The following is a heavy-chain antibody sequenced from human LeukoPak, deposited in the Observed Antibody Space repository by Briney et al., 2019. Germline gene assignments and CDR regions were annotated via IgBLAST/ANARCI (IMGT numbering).Heavy chain of an antibody. D-gene: IGHD3-10*01. J-gene: IGHJ6*03. CDR1: GFIFSTYG. V-gene: IGHV3-30*02. CDR2: IRYNGSNK. CDR3: ARGRNTMVRGALGAETRYYYSYYMDV. Sequence: GGSLRLSCAASGFIFSTYGMHWVRQAPGKGLGWVTFIRYNGSNKYYAESVKGRFTICRDNSKNTLYLQMNSLRAEDTAVYYCARGRNTMVRGALGAETRYYYSYYMDVWGKGTTVTVSS.